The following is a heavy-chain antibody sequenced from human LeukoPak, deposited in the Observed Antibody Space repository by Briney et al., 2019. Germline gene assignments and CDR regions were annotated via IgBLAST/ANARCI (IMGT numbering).Heavy chain of an antibody. CDR1: GFTFSSYA. CDR2: ISGSGGST. CDR3: AKDSSTGYSSGWYYFDAFDI. Sequence: PGGSLRLSCAASGFTFSSYAMSWVRQAPGKGLEWVSAISGSGGSTYYADSVKGRFTISRDNSKNTLYLQMNSLRAEDTAVYYCAKDSSTGYSSGWYYFDAFDIWGQGTMVTVSS. D-gene: IGHD6-19*01. V-gene: IGHV3-23*01. J-gene: IGHJ3*02.